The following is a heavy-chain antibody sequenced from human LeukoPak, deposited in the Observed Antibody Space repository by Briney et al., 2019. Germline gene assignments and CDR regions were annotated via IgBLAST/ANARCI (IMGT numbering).Heavy chain of an antibody. D-gene: IGHD6-19*01. CDR3: AKEQGSSGWYNWFDP. Sequence: GGSLRLSCAASGFTFDDYGLSWVRQAPGKGLEWVSGISGSGGSTYYADSVKGRFTISRDNSKNTLYLQMNSLRAEDTAVYYCAKEQGSSGWYNWFDPWGQGTLVTVSS. J-gene: IGHJ5*02. CDR2: ISGSGGST. CDR1: GFTFDDYG. V-gene: IGHV3-23*01.